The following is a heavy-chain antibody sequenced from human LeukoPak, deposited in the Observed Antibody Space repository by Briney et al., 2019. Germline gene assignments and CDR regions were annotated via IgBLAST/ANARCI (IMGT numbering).Heavy chain of an antibody. J-gene: IGHJ4*02. CDR3: ARDGRYCSGGSCSEGFDY. CDR2: IYTSGST. V-gene: IGHV4-4*07. D-gene: IGHD2-15*01. CDR1: GGSISSYY. Sequence: SETLSLTCTVSGGSISSYYWSWIRQPAGKGLEWIGRIYTSGSTNYNPSLKSRVTMSVDTSKNQFPLKLSSVTAADTAVYYCARDGRYCSGGSCSEGFDYWGQGTLVTVSS.